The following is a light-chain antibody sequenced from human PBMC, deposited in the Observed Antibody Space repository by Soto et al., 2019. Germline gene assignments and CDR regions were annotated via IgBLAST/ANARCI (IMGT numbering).Light chain of an antibody. CDR2: EVR. J-gene: IGLJ1*01. V-gene: IGLV2-8*01. Sequence: QSALTXPPXXXXXXGQSVTISCTGTSSDVGGYNYVYWYQQHPGKAPKHMMDEVRKRPSGFPDRFSGSKSGNTASLTVAGLQAEDEADYYCSSYAGSNNPLYVFGTGTKLTVL. CDR1: SSDVGGYNY. CDR3: SSYAGSNNPLYV.